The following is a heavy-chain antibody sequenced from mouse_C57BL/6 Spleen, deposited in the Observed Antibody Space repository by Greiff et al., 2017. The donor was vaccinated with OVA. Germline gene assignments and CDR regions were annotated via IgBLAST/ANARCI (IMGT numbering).Heavy chain of an antibody. CDR3: TRSHYFAWFAY. V-gene: IGHV1-15*01. CDR1: GYTFTDYE. CDR2: IDPETGGT. Sequence: VQLQQSGAELVRPGASVTLSCKASGYTFTDYEMHWVKQTPVHGLEWIGAIDPETGGTAYNQKFKGKAILTAEKSSSTAYMELRSLTSEDSAVYYCTRSHYFAWFAYWGQGTLVTVSA. J-gene: IGHJ3*01. D-gene: IGHD1-2*01.